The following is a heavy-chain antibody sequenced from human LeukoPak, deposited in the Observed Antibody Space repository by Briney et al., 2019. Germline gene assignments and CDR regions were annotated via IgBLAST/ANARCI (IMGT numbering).Heavy chain of an antibody. J-gene: IGHJ4*02. V-gene: IGHV5-51*01. Sequence: GESLQISCQGSGYSFTSYWIGWVRQMPGKGLEWMGIIYPGDSDTRYSPSFQGQVTISADKSISTAYLQWSSLKASDTAMYYCARFEYCSGGSCYSGFDYWGQGTLVTVSS. CDR1: GYSFTSYW. CDR3: ARFEYCSGGSCYSGFDY. CDR2: IYPGDSDT. D-gene: IGHD2-15*01.